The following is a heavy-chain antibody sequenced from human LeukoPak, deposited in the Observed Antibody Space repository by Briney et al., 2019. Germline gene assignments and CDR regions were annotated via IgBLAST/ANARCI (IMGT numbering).Heavy chain of an antibody. D-gene: IGHD7-27*01. J-gene: IGHJ4*02. CDR1: GFTFSSYS. CDR2: IGSSSSYI. Sequence: GGSLRLSCAASGFTFSSYSMNWVRQAPGKGLEWVSSIGSSSSYIYYADSVRGRFTISRDNAKNSLYLQMNSLRAEDTAVYYCARGVTGKIDYWGQGTLVTVSS. CDR3: ARGVTGKIDY. V-gene: IGHV3-21*01.